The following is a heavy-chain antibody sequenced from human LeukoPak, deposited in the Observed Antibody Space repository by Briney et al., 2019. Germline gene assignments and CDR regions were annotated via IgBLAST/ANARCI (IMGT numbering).Heavy chain of an antibody. CDR2: TNPNSGDT. Sequence: ASVKVSCKASGYTFTSYDINWVRQATGQGLEWMGWTNPNSGDTGYAQKFQGRVTLTRSTSISTAYMELSSLRSEDTAVYYCARDYGGNSGWFDPWGQGTLVTVSS. V-gene: IGHV1-8*01. CDR3: ARDYGGNSGWFDP. D-gene: IGHD4-23*01. J-gene: IGHJ5*02. CDR1: GYTFTSYD.